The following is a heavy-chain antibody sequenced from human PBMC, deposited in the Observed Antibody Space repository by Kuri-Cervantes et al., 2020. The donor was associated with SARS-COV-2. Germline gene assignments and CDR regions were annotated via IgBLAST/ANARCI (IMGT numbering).Heavy chain of an antibody. V-gene: IGHV3-33*01. J-gene: IGHJ4*02. CDR1: GFTFSSYG. D-gene: IGHD6-19*01. Sequence: GGSLRLSCAASGFTFSSYGMHWVRQAPGKGLEWVAVIWYDGSNKYYADSVKGRFTISRDNAKNSLYLQMNSLRAEDTAVYYCARIASSSGWENFDYWGQGTLVTVSS. CDR3: ARIASSSGWENFDY. CDR2: IWYDGSNK.